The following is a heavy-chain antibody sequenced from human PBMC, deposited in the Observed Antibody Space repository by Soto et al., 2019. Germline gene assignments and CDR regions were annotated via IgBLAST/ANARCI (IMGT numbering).Heavy chain of an antibody. CDR1: GFTFSSYG. J-gene: IGHJ6*02. D-gene: IGHD5-18*01. Sequence: GGSLRLSCAASGFTFSSYGMHWVRQATGKGLEWVSAIGTAGDTYYPGSVKGRSTISRENAKNSLYLQMNSLRAGDTAVYYCARRGVDTAMDSYGMDVWGQGTTVTVSS. CDR2: IGTAGDT. CDR3: ARRGVDTAMDSYGMDV. V-gene: IGHV3-13*01.